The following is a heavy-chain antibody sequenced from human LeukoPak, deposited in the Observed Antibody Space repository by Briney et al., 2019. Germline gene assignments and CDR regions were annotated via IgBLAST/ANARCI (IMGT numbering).Heavy chain of an antibody. CDR1: GFTFSSYA. J-gene: IGHJ6*01. CDR3: AKMKGHPLPKYYMDV. CDR2: ISGTGGNT. V-gene: IGHV3-23*01. D-gene: IGHD1-26*01. Sequence: GGSLRLSCAASGFTFSSYAMTWVRQAPAKGLERVSGISGTGGNTYYADSVKGRFTISRDNSKNTLYLEMNSLRAEDTAIYYCAKMKGHPLPKYYMDVWGQGTTVTVSS.